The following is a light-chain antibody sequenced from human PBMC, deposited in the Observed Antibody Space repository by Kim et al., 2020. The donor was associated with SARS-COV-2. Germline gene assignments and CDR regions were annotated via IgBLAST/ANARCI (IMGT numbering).Light chain of an antibody. CDR3: LLSYGGPWV. V-gene: IGLV7-43*01. CDR1: TGAVTTGHS. CDR2: SAS. J-gene: IGLJ2*01. Sequence: QAVVTQEPSVTVSPGGTVILTCASSTGAVTTGHSVNWFQQKPGQAPRPLIYSASDKFSWTPARFSGALLGDKAVLTLSNVQPEDEAAYYCLLSYGGPWVFGGGTQLTVL.